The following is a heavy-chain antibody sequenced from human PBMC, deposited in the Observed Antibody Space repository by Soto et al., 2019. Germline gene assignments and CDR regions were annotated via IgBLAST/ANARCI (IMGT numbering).Heavy chain of an antibody. D-gene: IGHD1-26*01. CDR3: AKGAIGRLDY. V-gene: IGHV3-23*01. CDR2: IRGSGVTT. J-gene: IGHJ4*02. Sequence: DVQLLDSGGGLVQPGKSLRLSCAASGFIFSNHAMSWVRQAPGKGLEWVSTIRGSGVTTFYADSARGRFTISRDNSKNTLSLQMNSLTADDTAIYYCAKGAIGRLDYWGQGTLVTVSS. CDR1: GFIFSNHA.